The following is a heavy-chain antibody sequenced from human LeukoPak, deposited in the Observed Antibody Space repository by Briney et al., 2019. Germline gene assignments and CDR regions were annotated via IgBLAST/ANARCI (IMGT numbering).Heavy chain of an antibody. CDR3: VRQRGASGTINHFDP. CDR2: IYPDDSDT. V-gene: IGHV5-51*01. Sequence: RGESLKISCKTSGYSFTTYWIGWVRQMPGTGLEWVGAIYPDDSDTRYSPSFQGQVVIPADRSIRTAYLQWNTLKTSDTAMYYCVRQRGASGTINHFDPWGQGTLVTVSS. CDR1: GYSFTTYW. D-gene: IGHD3-10*01. J-gene: IGHJ5*02.